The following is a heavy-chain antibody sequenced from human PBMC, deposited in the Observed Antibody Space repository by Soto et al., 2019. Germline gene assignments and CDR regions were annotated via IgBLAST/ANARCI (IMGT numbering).Heavy chain of an antibody. D-gene: IGHD6-19*01. CDR3: ATSPAVADLYYFDY. CDR1: GYTFTGYY. Sequence: AASVKVSCKASGYTFTGYYMHWVRQAPGQGLEWMGWINPNSGGANYAQKFQGWVTMTRDTSISTAYMELSRLRSDDTAVYYCATSPAVADLYYFDYWGQGTLVTVSS. CDR2: INPNSGGA. V-gene: IGHV1-2*04. J-gene: IGHJ4*02.